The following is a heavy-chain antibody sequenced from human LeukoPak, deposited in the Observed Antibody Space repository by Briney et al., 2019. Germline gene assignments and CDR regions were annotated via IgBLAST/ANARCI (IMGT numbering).Heavy chain of an antibody. D-gene: IGHD6-6*01. CDR3: ARSEYSSLNGAFDI. CDR2: INHSGST. Sequence: SETLSLTCAVYGGSFSGYYWSWIRQPPGKGLEWIGEINHSGSTNYNPSLKSRVTISVDTSKNQFSLKLSSVTAAHTAVYCWARSEYSSLNGAFDIWGQGTMVTVSS. V-gene: IGHV4-34*01. CDR1: GGSFSGYY. J-gene: IGHJ3*02.